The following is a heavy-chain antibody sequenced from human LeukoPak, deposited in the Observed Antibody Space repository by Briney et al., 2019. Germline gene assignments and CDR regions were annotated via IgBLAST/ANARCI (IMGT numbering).Heavy chain of an antibody. V-gene: IGHV1-2*02. CDR1: RYTFIGYY. Sequence: RASVKVSCKTSRYTFIGYYMHWVRQAPGQGLEWMGWINPNSGGTNYAQKFQGRVIMTRDTSISTAYMELSRLKSDDTAVYYCARVGDPGAFDIWGQGTMVTVSS. D-gene: IGHD3-10*01. J-gene: IGHJ3*02. CDR2: INPNSGGT. CDR3: ARVGDPGAFDI.